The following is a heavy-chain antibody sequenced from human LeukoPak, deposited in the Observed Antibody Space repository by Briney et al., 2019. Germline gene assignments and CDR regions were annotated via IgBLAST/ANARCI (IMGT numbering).Heavy chain of an antibody. CDR3: ARARSYSSSWYGDY. CDR2: ISYDGGNK. V-gene: IGHV3-30-3*01. D-gene: IGHD6-13*01. CDR1: GFTFNTYA. Sequence: GRSLRLSCAASGFTFNTYAMHWVRQAPGKGLEWVAIISYDGGNKYYADSVKGRFTISRDNSKNTLSLQMNSLTAEDTAVYYCARARSYSSSWYGDYWGQGALVPVSS. J-gene: IGHJ4*02.